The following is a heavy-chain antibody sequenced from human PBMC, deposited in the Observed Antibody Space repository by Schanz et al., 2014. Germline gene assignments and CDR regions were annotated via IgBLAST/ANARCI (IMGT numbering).Heavy chain of an antibody. CDR1: GFTFSSYS. D-gene: IGHD6-13*01. J-gene: IGHJ4*01. CDR2: ISSSSSYI. V-gene: IGHV3-21*04. CDR3: AREQIMAAAGLVDY. Sequence: EQLVESGGGLVKPGGSLRLSCAASGFTFSSYSMNWVRQAPGKWLEWVSSISSSSSYIHYADSVKGRFTISRDNAKNSLYLQMNSLRAEDTAVYYCAREQIMAAAGLVDYWGHGTLVTVSS.